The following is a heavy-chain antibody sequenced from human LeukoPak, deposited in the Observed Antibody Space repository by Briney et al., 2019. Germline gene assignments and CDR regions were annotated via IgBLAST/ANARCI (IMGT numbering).Heavy chain of an antibody. V-gene: IGHV1-24*01. Sequence: ASVKVSCKVSGYTLTELSMHWVRQAPGKGLEWMGGFDPEDGETIYAQKFQGRVTMTEDTSTDTAYMELSSLRSGDTAVYYCATARYDSSGYYYSSTGMDVWGQGITVTVSS. J-gene: IGHJ6*02. CDR3: ATARYDSSGYYYSSTGMDV. CDR2: FDPEDGET. CDR1: GYTLTELS. D-gene: IGHD3-22*01.